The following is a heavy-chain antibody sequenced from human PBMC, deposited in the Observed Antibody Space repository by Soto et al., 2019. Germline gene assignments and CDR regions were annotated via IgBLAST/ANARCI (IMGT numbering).Heavy chain of an antibody. Sequence: QVQLVQSGAEVKKPGSSVKVSCKASGGTFSSYTISWVRQAPGQGLEWMGRIIPILGIANYAQKFQGRVTSTADNSTSTAYRELSSLRSEDTAVYYCARPIPSNPAGDDYWGQGTLVTVSS. CDR3: ARPIPSNPAGDDY. CDR1: GGTFSSYT. D-gene: IGHD6-13*01. CDR2: IIPILGIA. J-gene: IGHJ4*02. V-gene: IGHV1-69*02.